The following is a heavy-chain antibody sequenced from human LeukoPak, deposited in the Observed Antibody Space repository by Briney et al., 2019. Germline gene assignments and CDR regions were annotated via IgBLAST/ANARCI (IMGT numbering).Heavy chain of an antibody. J-gene: IGHJ4*02. CDR2: IIPIFGTA. CDR3: ARASGSYTTPLDY. CDR1: GGTFSSYA. V-gene: IGHV1-69*05. D-gene: IGHD1-26*01. Sequence: SVKVSCKASGGTFSSYAISWVRQAPGQGLEWMGGIIPIFGTANYAQKFQGRVAITTDESTSTAYMELSSLRSEDTAVYYCARASGSYTTPLDYWGQGTLVTVSS.